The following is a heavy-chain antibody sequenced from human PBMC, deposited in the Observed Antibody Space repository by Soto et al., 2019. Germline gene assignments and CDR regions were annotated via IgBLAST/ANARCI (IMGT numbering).Heavy chain of an antibody. CDR3: ARGEDHYDSPGEFDY. Sequence: PSETLSLTCAVSGGSFSGYYWRWIRQPPGKGLEWIGEINHNGNTNYNPSLKSRVTISVDTSKNQFSLKLSSVTAADTAVYYCARGEDHYDSPGEFDYWGRGTLVTVSS. CDR2: INHNGNT. J-gene: IGHJ4*02. V-gene: IGHV4-34*01. D-gene: IGHD3-22*01. CDR1: GGSFSGYY.